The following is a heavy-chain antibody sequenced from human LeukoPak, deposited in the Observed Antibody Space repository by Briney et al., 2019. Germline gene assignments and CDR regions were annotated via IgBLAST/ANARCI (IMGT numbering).Heavy chain of an antibody. CDR3: ARVSSRRLPPTYSYDRRNYFDY. D-gene: IGHD3-22*01. V-gene: IGHV4-34*01. Sequence: PSETLSLTCAVYGGSFSGYYWSWIRQPPGKGLEWIGEINHSGSTNYSPSLKSRVTISVDTSKNQFSLRLSSVTAADTAVYYCARVSSRRLPPTYSYDRRNYFDYWGQGTLVTVSS. CDR2: INHSGST. J-gene: IGHJ4*02. CDR1: GGSFSGYY.